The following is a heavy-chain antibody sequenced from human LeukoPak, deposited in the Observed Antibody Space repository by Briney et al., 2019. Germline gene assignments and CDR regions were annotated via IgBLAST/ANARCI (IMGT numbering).Heavy chain of an antibody. CDR3: ARGISPQTDAFDI. Sequence: GGSLRLSCAASGLTFSSYSMNWVRQAPGKGLEWVSSISSSSSYIYYADSVKGRFTISRDNAKNSLYLQMNSLRAEDTAVYYCARGISPQTDAFDIWGQGTMVTVSS. CDR1: GLTFSSYS. V-gene: IGHV3-21*01. CDR2: ISSSSSYI. D-gene: IGHD3-10*01. J-gene: IGHJ3*02.